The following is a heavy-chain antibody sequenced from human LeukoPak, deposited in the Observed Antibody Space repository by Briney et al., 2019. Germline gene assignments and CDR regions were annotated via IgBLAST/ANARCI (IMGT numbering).Heavy chain of an antibody. V-gene: IGHV4-39*07. CDR2: ISYPGVT. J-gene: IGHJ5*02. CDR3: ARRGVGRGLLQSQPPTRKPNWFDP. CDR1: GASISSNRYY. Sequence: PSETLSLTCNVLGASISSNRYYWGWIRQPPGKGLEWIGAISYPGVTDYNPSLKSRVTISLDKSKNQFSLNLSSVTAADTAVYYCARRGVGRGLLQSQPPTRKPNWFDPWGQGTLVTVSS. D-gene: IGHD5-24*01.